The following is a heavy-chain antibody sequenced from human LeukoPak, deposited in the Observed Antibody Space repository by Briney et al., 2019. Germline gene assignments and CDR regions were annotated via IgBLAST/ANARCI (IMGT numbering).Heavy chain of an antibody. D-gene: IGHD1-26*01. CDR1: GFTFSAYG. CDR2: IWPDGSNR. Sequence: PGGSLRLSCETSGFTFSAYGIHWVRQAPGKGLEWVAVIWPDGSNRYYAGSVKGRFTISRDNSKNTLYLEMNSLRAEDTAVYYCARASGCYDYWGQGTLVTVSS. J-gene: IGHJ4*02. CDR3: ARASGCYDY. V-gene: IGHV3-33*01.